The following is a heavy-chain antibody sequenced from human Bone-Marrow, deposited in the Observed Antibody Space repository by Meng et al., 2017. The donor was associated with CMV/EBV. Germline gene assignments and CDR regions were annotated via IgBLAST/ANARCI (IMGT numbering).Heavy chain of an antibody. J-gene: IGHJ6*02. CDR3: ARALAYCGGDCYSRGAYYYYGMDV. CDR2: ISYDGSNK. D-gene: IGHD2-21*01. Sequence: GGSLRLSCAASGFTFSSYAMHWVRQAPGKGLEWVAVISYDGSNKYYADSVKGRFTISRDNSKSTLYLQMNSLRAEDTAVYYCARALAYCGGDCYSRGAYYYYGMDVWGQGTTVTVSS. CDR1: GFTFSSYA. V-gene: IGHV3-30*04.